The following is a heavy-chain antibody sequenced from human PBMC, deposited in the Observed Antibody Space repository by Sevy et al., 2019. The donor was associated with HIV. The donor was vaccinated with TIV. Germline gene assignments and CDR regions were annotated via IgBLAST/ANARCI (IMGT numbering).Heavy chain of an antibody. CDR1: GFTFNSYS. CDR2: ISSSSSYI. J-gene: IGHJ6*02. V-gene: IGHV3-21*01. Sequence: GGSLRLSCAASGFTFNSYSMNWVRQAPGKGLEWVSSISSSSSYIYYADSVKGRFTISRDNAKNSLYLQMNSLRAEDTAVYYCARDFSRDLYDSSGYHRAGYYYRMDVWGQGTTVTVSS. D-gene: IGHD3-22*01. CDR3: ARDFSRDLYDSSGYHRAGYYYRMDV.